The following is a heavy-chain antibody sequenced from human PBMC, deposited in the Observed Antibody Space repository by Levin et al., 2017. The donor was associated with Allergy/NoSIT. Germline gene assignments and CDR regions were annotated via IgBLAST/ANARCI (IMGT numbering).Heavy chain of an antibody. CDR3: ARKGRGAGGAYTYDNGFDV. D-gene: IGHD1-26*01. Sequence: GESLKISCVGSGFTFSGYWMHWVRQVPGKGPVWVARMNVDGTSESYADSVKGRFTISRDNAENTVYLQMNSLRVEDTAVYYCARKGRGAGGAYTYDNGFDVWGQGTTVTVSS. J-gene: IGHJ6*02. CDR1: GFTFSGYW. CDR2: MNVDGTSE. V-gene: IGHV3-74*03.